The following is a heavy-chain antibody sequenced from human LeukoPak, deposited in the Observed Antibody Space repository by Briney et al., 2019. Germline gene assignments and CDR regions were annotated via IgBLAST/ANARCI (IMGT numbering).Heavy chain of an antibody. Sequence: GGSLRLSCAASGFTFSSYAMSWVRQAPGKGLEWVSAIRGSGDRTHYADSVKGRFTISRDNSKNTLYLQMNNLRAEDTAVYYCARGQRAHVEWSSYMDVWGKGTTVTVSS. V-gene: IGHV3-23*01. J-gene: IGHJ6*03. CDR2: IRGSGDRT. CDR1: GFTFSSYA. CDR3: ARGQRAHVEWSSYMDV. D-gene: IGHD3-3*01.